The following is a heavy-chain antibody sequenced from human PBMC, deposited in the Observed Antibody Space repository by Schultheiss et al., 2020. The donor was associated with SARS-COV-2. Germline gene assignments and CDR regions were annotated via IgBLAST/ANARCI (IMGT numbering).Heavy chain of an antibody. J-gene: IGHJ4*02. CDR1: GFTFSSYA. D-gene: IGHD3-22*01. CDR3: ARADGYDSSGYCLDY. V-gene: IGHV3-64D*06. Sequence: GGSLRLSCSASGFTFSSYAMHWVRQAPGKGLEYVSAISSNGGSTYYADSVKGRFTISRDNSKNTLYLQMSSLRAEDTAVYYCARADGYDSSGYCLDYWGQGTLVTVSS. CDR2: ISSNGGST.